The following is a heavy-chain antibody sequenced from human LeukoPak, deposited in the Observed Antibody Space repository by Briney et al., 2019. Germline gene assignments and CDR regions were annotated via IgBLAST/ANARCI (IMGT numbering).Heavy chain of an antibody. J-gene: IGHJ5*02. CDR2: ISAYNGNT. CDR3: ARDGDCSSTSCYDL. CDR1: GYTFTSYG. V-gene: IGHV1-18*04. D-gene: IGHD2-2*01. Sequence: ASVKVSCKASGYTFTSYGISWVRQAPGQGHEWMGWISAYNGNTNYAQKLQGRVTMTTDTSTSTAYMELRSLRSDDTAVYYCARDGDCSSTSCYDLWGQGTLVTVSS.